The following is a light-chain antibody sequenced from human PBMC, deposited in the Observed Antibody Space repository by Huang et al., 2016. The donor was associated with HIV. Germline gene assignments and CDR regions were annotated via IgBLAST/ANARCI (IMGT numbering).Light chain of an antibody. CDR3: QQTYDTPPLT. CDR1: QSISNY. CDR2: AAS. Sequence: DIQMTQSPSSLSASVGDRVIITCRASQSISNYLNWYQHKPGKAPRLLIYAASSLQSGVPSRFSGSGSKTTFTLTISSLQPEDFATYYYQQTYDTPPLTFGGGTRVDMK. J-gene: IGKJ4*01. V-gene: IGKV1-39*01.